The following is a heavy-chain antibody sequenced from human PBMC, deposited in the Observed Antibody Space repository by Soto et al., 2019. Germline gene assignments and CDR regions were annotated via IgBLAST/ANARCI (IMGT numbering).Heavy chain of an antibody. J-gene: IGHJ4*02. D-gene: IGHD6-13*01. CDR2: ISGSGGST. Sequence: EVQLLESGGGLVQPGGSLRLSCAASGFTFSSYAMSWVRQAPGKGLEWVSAISGSGGSTYYADSVKGRFTISRDNSKNTLYLQMNSLRAEDTAVYYGAKDPGYSSSWPKFDYWGQGTLVTVSS. CDR3: AKDPGYSSSWPKFDY. CDR1: GFTFSSYA. V-gene: IGHV3-23*01.